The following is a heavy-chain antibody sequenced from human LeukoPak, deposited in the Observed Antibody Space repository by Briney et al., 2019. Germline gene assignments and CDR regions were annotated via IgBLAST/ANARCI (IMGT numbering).Heavy chain of an antibody. D-gene: IGHD3-3*01. CDR3: ACKPTIFGVVTDHDAFDI. CDR1: GGTFSSYA. J-gene: IGHJ3*02. CDR2: IVPIFGTA. Sequence: SVKVSCKASGGTFSSYAISWVRQAPGQGLEWMGGIVPIFGTANYAQKFQGRVTITTDESTSTAYMELSSLRSEDTAVYYCACKPTIFGVVTDHDAFDIWGQGTMVTVSS. V-gene: IGHV1-69*05.